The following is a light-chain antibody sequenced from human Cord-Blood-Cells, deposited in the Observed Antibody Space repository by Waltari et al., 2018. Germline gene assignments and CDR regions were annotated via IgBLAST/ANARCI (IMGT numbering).Light chain of an antibody. CDR3: CSYAGSYTYV. J-gene: IGLJ1*01. CDR2: DVS. Sequence: QSALTQPRSVSGSPGQSVTISCTGTSSDVGGYNYVSWYQQHPGKAPKLMIYDVSNGPSGVLERVSSSKAGNPASLAISGLQAEDEADYYCCSYAGSYTYVFGTGTKVTVL. V-gene: IGLV2-11*01. CDR1: SSDVGGYNY.